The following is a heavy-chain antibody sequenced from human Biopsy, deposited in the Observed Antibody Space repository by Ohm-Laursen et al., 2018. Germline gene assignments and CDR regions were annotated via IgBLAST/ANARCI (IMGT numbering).Heavy chain of an antibody. J-gene: IGHJ5*02. CDR1: GGPVSSNTNY. CDR3: ARHPTGFWFDP. CDR2: IFYSGII. V-gene: IGHV4-39*01. Sequence: GTLSLTCTVSGGPVSSNTNYWAWIRQPPGKGLEWIGSIFYSGIIYYNPSLKSRVSISGDTSKNQFSLNLNSVTAADTAVYYCARHPTGFWFDPWGQGTLVIVSS.